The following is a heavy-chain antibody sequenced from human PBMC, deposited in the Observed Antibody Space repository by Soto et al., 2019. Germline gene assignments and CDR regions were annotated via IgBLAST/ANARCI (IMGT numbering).Heavy chain of an antibody. CDR1: GGSISRYY. V-gene: IGHV4-59*01. CDR3: ARDRSTYGGGGTGEVKENWFDP. CDR2: AYYSGDT. J-gene: IGHJ5*02. Sequence: QVQLQESGPGLVKASETLSLTCSVSGGSISRYYWSWIRQPPGKGLEWIGYAYYSGDTGYNPSLKSRGTMAVDTSKNQVSLKLSSVTAADTAVYYCARDRSTYGGGGTGEVKENWFDPWGQGALVTVSS. D-gene: IGHD2-8*01.